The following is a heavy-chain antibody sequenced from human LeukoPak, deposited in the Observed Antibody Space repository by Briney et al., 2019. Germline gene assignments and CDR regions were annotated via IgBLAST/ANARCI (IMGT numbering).Heavy chain of an antibody. Sequence: GGSLRLSCAASGFTFSSFWMNWVRQAPGKGLEWVANIKEDGSEKYYVDSVKGRFTISRDNAKNSLYLQMNSLRAEDTAVYYCAELGITMIGGVWGKGTTVTISS. V-gene: IGHV3-7*01. J-gene: IGHJ6*04. D-gene: IGHD3-10*02. CDR1: GFTFSSFW. CDR2: IKEDGSEK. CDR3: AELGITMIGGV.